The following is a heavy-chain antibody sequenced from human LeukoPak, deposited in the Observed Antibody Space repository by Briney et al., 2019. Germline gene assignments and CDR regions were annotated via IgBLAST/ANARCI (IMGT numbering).Heavy chain of an antibody. CDR2: IYYSGTT. J-gene: IGHJ4*02. D-gene: IGHD1-26*01. V-gene: IGHV4-39*01. Sequence: SETLSLTCTLSGASISSSSYYWGWIRQSPGKGLEWLGRIYYSGTTSYNPSLKSRVTISVDTSKNQFSLKLSSVTAADTAVYYCARIYYRGSLGRGYFDYWGEGTLVTVSS. CDR1: GASISSSSYY. CDR3: ARIYYRGSLGRGYFDY.